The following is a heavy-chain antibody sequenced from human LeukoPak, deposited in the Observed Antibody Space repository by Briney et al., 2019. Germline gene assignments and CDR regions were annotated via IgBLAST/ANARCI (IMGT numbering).Heavy chain of an antibody. J-gene: IGHJ4*01. V-gene: IGHV4-59*08. CDR2: IYYSGST. CDR3: ARHRDYYDT. CDR1: GGSISNNY. Sequence: SSETLSLTCTVSGGSISNNYWSWIRQPPGKGLEWIGYIYYSGSTTYNPSLKSRAIISGDTSKNQISLRLTSVTAADTAMYFCARHRDYYDTWGHGTLVTVSS. D-gene: IGHD3-22*01.